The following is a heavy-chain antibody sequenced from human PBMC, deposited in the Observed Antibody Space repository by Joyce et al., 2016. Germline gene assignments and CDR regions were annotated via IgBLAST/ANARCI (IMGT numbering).Heavy chain of an antibody. V-gene: IGHV3-33*01. CDR1: GFTLSNFA. CDR2: IWYDGSNK. J-gene: IGHJ4*02. Sequence: QVQLVESGGGVVQPGRSLRLSCAASGFTLSNFAMHWVRQSPGKGLEWVAIIWYDGSNKFYADSVKGRFTISRDDSKNTLYLQMNSLRVEDTAVYYCAREVAGGYGGYDLKYYFDFWGQGTLVTVSS. CDR3: AREVAGGYGGYDLKYYFDF. D-gene: IGHD5-12*01.